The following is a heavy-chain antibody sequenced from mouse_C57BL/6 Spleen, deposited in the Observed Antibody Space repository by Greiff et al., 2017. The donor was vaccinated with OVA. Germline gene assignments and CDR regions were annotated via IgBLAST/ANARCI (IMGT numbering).Heavy chain of an antibody. CDR3: AIYGDYWYFDV. D-gene: IGHD2-13*01. CDR1: GFTFSSYT. V-gene: IGHV5-9*01. J-gene: IGHJ1*03. CDR2: ISGGGGNT. Sequence: EVQLVESGGGLVKPGGSLKLSCAASGFTFSSYTMSWVRQTPEKRLEWVATISGGGGNTYYPDSVKGRFTISRDNAKNTLYLQMSSLRSEDTALYYCAIYGDYWYFDVWGTGTTVTVSS.